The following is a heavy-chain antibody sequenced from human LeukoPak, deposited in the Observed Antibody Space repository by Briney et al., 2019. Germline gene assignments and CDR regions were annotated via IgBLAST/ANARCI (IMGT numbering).Heavy chain of an antibody. Sequence: SETLSLTCTVSGGSISSYYWSWIRQPPGKGLEWIGEINHSGSTNYNPSLKSRVTISVDTSKNQFSLKLSSVTAADTAVYYCARGYGDYGGPWGQGTLVTVSS. D-gene: IGHD4-17*01. CDR1: GGSISSYY. V-gene: IGHV4-34*01. J-gene: IGHJ5*02. CDR2: INHSGST. CDR3: ARGYGDYGGP.